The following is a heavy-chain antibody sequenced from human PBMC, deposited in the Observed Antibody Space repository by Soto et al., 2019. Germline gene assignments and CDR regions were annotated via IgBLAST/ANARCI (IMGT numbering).Heavy chain of an antibody. CDR3: ARRGVGARGDYYGMDV. J-gene: IGHJ6*02. Sequence: ASVKVSCKASGGTFSSYAISWVRQAPGQGLEWMGGIISIFGTANYAQKFQGRVTITADESTSTAYMELSSLRSEDTAVYYCARRGVGARGDYYGMDVWGQGTTVTVSS. D-gene: IGHD1-26*01. CDR1: GGTFSSYA. CDR2: IISIFGTA. V-gene: IGHV1-69*13.